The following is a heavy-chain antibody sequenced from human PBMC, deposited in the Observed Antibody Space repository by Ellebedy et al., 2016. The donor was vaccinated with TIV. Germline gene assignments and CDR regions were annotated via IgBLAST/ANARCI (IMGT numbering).Heavy chain of an antibody. CDR1: GGSFSGYY. D-gene: IGHD2-15*01. Sequence: SETLSLTXAVYGGSFSGYYWSWIRQPPGKGLEWIGEINHSGSTNYNPSLKSRVTISVDTSKNQFSLKLSSVTAADTAVYYCAREIHYSRRLNYFDYWGQGTLVTVSS. V-gene: IGHV4-34*01. CDR2: INHSGST. CDR3: AREIHYSRRLNYFDY. J-gene: IGHJ4*02.